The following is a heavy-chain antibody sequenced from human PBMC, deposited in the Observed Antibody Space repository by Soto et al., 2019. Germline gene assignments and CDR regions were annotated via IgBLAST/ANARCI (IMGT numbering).Heavy chain of an antibody. D-gene: IGHD1-26*01. J-gene: IGHJ4*02. CDR1: GSTFNNFA. CDR3: ARAIKRWEVHYYFDY. V-gene: IGHV1-69*06. CDR2: IVVISNTA. Sequence: QVVPLQSGAEVKEPGSSVRVSCKVSGSTFNNFAFSWVRQAPGHGPEWMGGIVVISNTADYSQRFRDRVTITADTSTNTLYMDLRSLTFEDTAVYYCARAIKRWEVHYYFDYWGQGTLVTVSS.